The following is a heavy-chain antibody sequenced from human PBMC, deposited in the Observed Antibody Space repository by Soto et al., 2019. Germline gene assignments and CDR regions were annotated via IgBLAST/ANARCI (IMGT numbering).Heavy chain of an antibody. V-gene: IGHV3-23*01. CDR2: ISGSGGST. CDR1: GFTFNLYA. Sequence: EVQVLESGGGLVQPGGSLRLSCAASGFTFNLYAVSWVRQAPGMGLEWVSTISGSGGSTFYADSVMGRFSISRDNSKNPVHLKIDSLRAEDTAVYYCAKGRGYSGYDPFDYWGQGTLVTVSS. D-gene: IGHD5-12*01. J-gene: IGHJ4*02. CDR3: AKGRGYSGYDPFDY.